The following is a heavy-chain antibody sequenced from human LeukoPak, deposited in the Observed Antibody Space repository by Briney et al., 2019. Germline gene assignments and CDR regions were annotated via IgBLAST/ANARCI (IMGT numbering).Heavy chain of an antibody. CDR1: GDSISSHY. D-gene: IGHD3-3*01. Sequence: PSETLSLTCTVSGDSISSHYRSWIRQPPGKRLEWIGYIYYSGSTNYNPSLKSRVTISVDTSKNQFSLKLSSVTAADTAVYYCARIRFSENYYYYMDVWGKGTTVTASS. CDR3: ARIRFSENYYYYMDV. CDR2: IYYSGST. J-gene: IGHJ6*03. V-gene: IGHV4-59*11.